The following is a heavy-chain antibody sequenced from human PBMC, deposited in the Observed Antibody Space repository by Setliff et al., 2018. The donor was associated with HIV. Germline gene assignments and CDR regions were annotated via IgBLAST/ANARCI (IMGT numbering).Heavy chain of an antibody. CDR2: IYYSGST. V-gene: IGHV4-59*01. J-gene: IGHJ6*02. Sequence: SETLSLTCTVSGGSISSDYWSWIRQPPGKGPEWIGYIYYSGSTNYNPSLKSRVTISVATSKNQFSLKLNSVTTADTAVYYWARSRTSSGYYGVTGYGMDVWGQGTTVTVSS. CDR1: GGSISSDY. D-gene: IGHD3-22*01. CDR3: ARSRTSSGYYGVTGYGMDV.